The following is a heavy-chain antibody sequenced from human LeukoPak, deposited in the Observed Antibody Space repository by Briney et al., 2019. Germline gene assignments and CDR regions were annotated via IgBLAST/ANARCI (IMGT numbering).Heavy chain of an antibody. D-gene: IGHD5-24*01. V-gene: IGHV3-23*01. CDR2: ISGRGDTI. CDR3: AKATMATTYFDY. J-gene: IGHJ4*02. CDR1: GFTFSSYA. Sequence: PGGSPRLSCAASGFTFSSYAMSWVRQAPGKGLEWVSAISGRGDTIFYADSLKGRFTVSRDNSKNTLYLQMNSLRAEDTAVYYCAKATMATTYFDYWGQGTLVTVSS.